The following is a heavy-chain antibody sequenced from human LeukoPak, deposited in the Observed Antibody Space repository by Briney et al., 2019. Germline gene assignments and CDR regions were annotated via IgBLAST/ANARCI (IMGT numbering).Heavy chain of an antibody. Sequence: GGSLRLSCAASGFTVSSNYMSWVRQAPGKGLEWVSVIYSGGSTYYADSVKGRFTISRDNSKNTLYLQMNSLRAEDTAVYYCASGDRHSSGYSYYYDYYMDVWGKGTTVTISS. CDR1: GFTVSSNY. V-gene: IGHV3-53*01. CDR2: IYSGGST. CDR3: ASGDRHSSGYSYYYDYYMDV. J-gene: IGHJ6*03. D-gene: IGHD3-22*01.